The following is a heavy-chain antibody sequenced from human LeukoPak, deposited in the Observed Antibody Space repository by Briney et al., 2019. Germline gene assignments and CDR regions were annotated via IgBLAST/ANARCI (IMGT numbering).Heavy chain of an antibody. CDR3: ARGGSGWYHDAFDI. CDR1: GGSISSYY. Sequence: SETLSLTCTVSGGSISSYYWSWIRQHPGKGLEWIGYIYYSGSTNYNPSLKSRVTISVDTSKNQFSLKLSSVTAADTAVYYCARGGSGWYHDAFDIWGQGTMVTVSS. V-gene: IGHV4-59*01. CDR2: IYYSGST. D-gene: IGHD6-19*01. J-gene: IGHJ3*02.